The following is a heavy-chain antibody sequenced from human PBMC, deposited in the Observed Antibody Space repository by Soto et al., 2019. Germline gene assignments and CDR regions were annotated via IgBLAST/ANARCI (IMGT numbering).Heavy chain of an antibody. J-gene: IGHJ4*02. V-gene: IGHV4-4*07. Sequence: XETLSLSSTVSGGSISGHYRSWIRQPAGKGLEWIGRIYRSGNTNFNPSLKSRVTMSVDTSKNQFSLKLSSVTVADTAVYYCVRDLDGSGSYYTDYWGPGTLVTVSS. CDR3: VRDLDGSGSYYTDY. CDR1: GGSISGHY. CDR2: IYRSGNT. D-gene: IGHD3-10*01.